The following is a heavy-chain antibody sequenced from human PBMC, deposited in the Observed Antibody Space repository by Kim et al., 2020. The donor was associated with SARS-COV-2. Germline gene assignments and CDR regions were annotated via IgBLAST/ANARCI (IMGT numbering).Heavy chain of an antibody. V-gene: IGHV3-23*01. CDR1: GFTFDTYA. Sequence: GGSLRLSCVASGFTFDTYAMSWVRQAPGKGLEWVSVISGNGVNKFYADSVRGRFTISRDNSKHTVYLQMNSLRDEDTALYYCAKVVVMDGYNCFYYYGMDVWGQGTAVTVS. CDR2: ISGNGVNK. D-gene: IGHD3-22*01. J-gene: IGHJ6*02. CDR3: AKVVVMDGYNCFYYYGMDV.